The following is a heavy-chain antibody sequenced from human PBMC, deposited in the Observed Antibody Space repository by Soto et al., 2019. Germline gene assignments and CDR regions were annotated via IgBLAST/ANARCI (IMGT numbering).Heavy chain of an antibody. CDR2: ISGMEDRT. Sequence: LQSGGGIAQPGGSLRLSCTASGFNLRDQALSWVRQAPGGGLEWVSGISGMEDRTNYADFVKGRFFISKDRAKNTLNQQMNGMRDDDTAVYYCGKTYTGGWGQGTQVTVSS. CDR1: GFNLRDQA. D-gene: IGHD3-10*01. J-gene: IGHJ4*02. CDR3: GKTYTGG. V-gene: IGHV3-23*01.